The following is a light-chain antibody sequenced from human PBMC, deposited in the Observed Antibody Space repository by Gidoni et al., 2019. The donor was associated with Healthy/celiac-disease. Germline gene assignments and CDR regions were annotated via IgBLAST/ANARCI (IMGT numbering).Light chain of an antibody. Sequence: EIVLKQSPATLSLSPGERATLSCRASQSVSSYLAWYQQKPGQAPRLLIYDASNSATGIPARFSGSGSGTDFTLTISSLEPEDFAVYYCQQRSNWPPITFGQGTRLEIK. J-gene: IGKJ5*01. CDR2: DAS. CDR3: QQRSNWPPIT. CDR1: QSVSSY. V-gene: IGKV3-11*01.